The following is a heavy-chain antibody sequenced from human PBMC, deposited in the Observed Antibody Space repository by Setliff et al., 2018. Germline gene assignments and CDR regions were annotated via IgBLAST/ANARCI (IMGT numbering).Heavy chain of an antibody. Sequence: ASVKVSCQASGYTFSSHYIHWVRQAPGQGLEWMGIINPSGGTTSYAPKFQGRVSMTRDTSTSTVYMQLSSLRSEDTAVYYCARDRFGRLCESSGPCYASPFFFDLWGQGALVTVSS. D-gene: IGHD3-22*01. CDR1: GYTFSSHY. J-gene: IGHJ4*02. CDR2: INPSGGTT. V-gene: IGHV1-46*01. CDR3: ARDRFGRLCESSGPCYASPFFFDL.